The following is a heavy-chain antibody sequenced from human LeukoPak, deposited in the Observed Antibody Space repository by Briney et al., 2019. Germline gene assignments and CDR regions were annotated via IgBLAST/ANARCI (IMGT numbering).Heavy chain of an antibody. Sequence: ASVKVSCTASGYTFTSYGISWVRQAPGQGLEWMGWISAYNGNTNYAQKLQGRVTMTTDTSTSTAYMELRSLRSDDTAVYYCARDPGVVPAHKRAYYYGMDVWGKGTTVTVSS. V-gene: IGHV1-18*01. CDR3: ARDPGVVPAHKRAYYYGMDV. CDR2: ISAYNGNT. J-gene: IGHJ6*04. CDR1: GYTFTSYG. D-gene: IGHD2-2*01.